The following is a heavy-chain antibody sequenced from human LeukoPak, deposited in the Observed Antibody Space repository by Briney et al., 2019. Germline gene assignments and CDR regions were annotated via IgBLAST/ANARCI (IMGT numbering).Heavy chain of an antibody. D-gene: IGHD3-3*01. Sequence: GGSLRLSCAASGFTSSRCSMSWVRQAPGKGLEWVAYITQDGSEKYYVDSVKGRFTISRDNAENSLYLQMNSLRAEDTALYYCARGLLEWPDDYWGQGTLVTVSS. CDR2: ITQDGSEK. V-gene: IGHV3-7*01. CDR3: ARGLLEWPDDY. CDR1: GFTSSRCS. J-gene: IGHJ4*02.